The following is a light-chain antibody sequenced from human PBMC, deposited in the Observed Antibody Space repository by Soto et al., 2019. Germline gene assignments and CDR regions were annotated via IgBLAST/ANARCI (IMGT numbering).Light chain of an antibody. Sequence: QSVLTQPPSVSGAPGQRVTISCTGSSSNVGAGYDVHWYQQLPGTAPKLLIYGNSNRPSGVPERFSGSKSGTSASLAITGLQAEDAADYSGQYYDSSLSGSGVVFGGGTKLTVL. CDR3: QYYDSSLSGSGVV. V-gene: IGLV1-40*01. CDR1: SSNVGAGYD. CDR2: GNS. J-gene: IGLJ2*01.